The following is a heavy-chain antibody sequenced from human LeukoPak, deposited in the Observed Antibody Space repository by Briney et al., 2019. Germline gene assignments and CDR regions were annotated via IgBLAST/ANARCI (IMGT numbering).Heavy chain of an antibody. CDR1: GFTFSSYA. CDR2: ISGSGGST. CDR3: AKSSIYYDSSGYYVGEKYYFDY. Sequence: GGSLGLSCAASGFTFSSYAMSWVRQAPGKGLEWVSGISGSGGSTYYAGSVKGRFTISRDNSKNTLYLQMNSLRAEDTAVYYCAKSSIYYDSSGYYVGEKYYFDYWGQGTLVTVSS. V-gene: IGHV3-23*01. D-gene: IGHD3-22*01. J-gene: IGHJ4*02.